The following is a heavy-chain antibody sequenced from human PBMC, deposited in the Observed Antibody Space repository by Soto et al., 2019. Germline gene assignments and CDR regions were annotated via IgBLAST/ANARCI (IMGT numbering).Heavy chain of an antibody. CDR2: INPQTGGT. CDR1: GYTFTGYY. Sequence: VASVKVSCKASGYTFTGYYIHWVREAPGQGLEWMGWINPQTGGTSYAQKFQGRVTLSRDTSINTAYLELSRLTFDDAAVYFCARERYQVISDGMDVWGQGTTVTV. D-gene: IGHD2-2*01. V-gene: IGHV1-2*02. J-gene: IGHJ6*02. CDR3: ARERYQVISDGMDV.